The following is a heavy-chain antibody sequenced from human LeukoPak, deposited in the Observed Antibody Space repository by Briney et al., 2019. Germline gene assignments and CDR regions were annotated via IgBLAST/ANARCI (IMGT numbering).Heavy chain of an antibody. Sequence: PSETLSLTCTVSGVSINTYFWSWIRQPPGKGLEWIGYVYYNGITNYNPSLKSRVSISLDTSKNQFSLRLNSVTAAETAVYYCARALSYSSGYFGYWGQGTLITVSS. V-gene: IGHV4-59*01. CDR2: VYYNGIT. D-gene: IGHD6-25*01. J-gene: IGHJ4*02. CDR1: GVSINTYF. CDR3: ARALSYSSGYFGY.